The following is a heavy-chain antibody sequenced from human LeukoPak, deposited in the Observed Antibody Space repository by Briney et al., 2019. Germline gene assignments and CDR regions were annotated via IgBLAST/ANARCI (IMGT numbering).Heavy chain of an antibody. J-gene: IGHJ4*02. CDR2: ISSSSSYI. CDR1: GFTVSSYS. CDR3: ARWASNSHDY. V-gene: IGHV3-21*01. D-gene: IGHD5-18*01. Sequence: GGSLRLSCAASGFTVSSYSMNWVRQAPGKGLEWVSSISSSSSYIYYADSVKGRFTISRDNAKNSLYLQMNSLRAEDTAVYHCARWASNSHDYWGQGTLVTVSS.